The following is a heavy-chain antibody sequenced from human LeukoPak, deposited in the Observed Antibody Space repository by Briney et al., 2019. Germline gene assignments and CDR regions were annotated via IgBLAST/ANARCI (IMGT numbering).Heavy chain of an antibody. J-gene: IGHJ3*02. CDR1: GGSISSSSYY. Sequence: PSETLSLTCTVSGGSISSSSYYWGWIRQPPGKGLEWIGSIYYSGSTYYNPSLKSRVTISVDTSKNQFSLKLGSVTAADTAVYYCARVHVEMATMSVRYDAFDIWGQGTMVTVSS. D-gene: IGHD5-24*01. V-gene: IGHV4-39*07. CDR2: IYYSGST. CDR3: ARVHVEMATMSVRYDAFDI.